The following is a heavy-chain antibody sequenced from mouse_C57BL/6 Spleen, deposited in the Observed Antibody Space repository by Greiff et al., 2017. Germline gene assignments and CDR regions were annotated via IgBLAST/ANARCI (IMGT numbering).Heavy chain of an antibody. V-gene: IGHV1-54*01. D-gene: IGHD4-1*01. Sequence: LVESGAELVRPGTSVKVSCKASGYAFTNYLIEWVKQRPGQGLEWIGVINPGSGGTNYNEKFKGKATLTADKSSSTAYMQLSSLTSEDSAVYFCARSNWADYWGQGTTLTVSS. CDR3: ARSNWADY. CDR1: GYAFTNYL. J-gene: IGHJ2*01. CDR2: INPGSGGT.